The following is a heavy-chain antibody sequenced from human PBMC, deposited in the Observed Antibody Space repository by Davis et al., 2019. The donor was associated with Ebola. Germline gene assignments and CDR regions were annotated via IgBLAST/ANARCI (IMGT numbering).Heavy chain of an antibody. CDR3: ATGGSGFFDH. J-gene: IGHJ4*02. D-gene: IGHD6-19*01. CDR1: GGTFNTYT. Sequence: AASVKVSCKASGGTFNTYTFSWVRQAPGQGLEWMGGITPIFHATKSAHKFQDRLTVSADESTSTVYMELSSLKSEDTAVYYCATGGSGFFDHWGQGVLVTVSS. CDR2: ITPIFHAT. V-gene: IGHV1-69*13.